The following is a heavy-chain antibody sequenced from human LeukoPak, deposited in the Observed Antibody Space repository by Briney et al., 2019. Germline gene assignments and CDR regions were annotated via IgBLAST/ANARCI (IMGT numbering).Heavy chain of an antibody. Sequence: SETLSLTCTVSGGSISSGGYSWSWIRQHPGKGLEWIGYIYYSGSTYYNPSLKSRVTISVDTSKNQFSLKLSSVTAADTAVYYCARAIRLTTPNDFDYWGQGTLVTVSS. J-gene: IGHJ4*02. CDR2: IYYSGST. CDR3: ARAIRLTTPNDFDY. V-gene: IGHV4-31*03. CDR1: GGSISSGGYS. D-gene: IGHD4-4*01.